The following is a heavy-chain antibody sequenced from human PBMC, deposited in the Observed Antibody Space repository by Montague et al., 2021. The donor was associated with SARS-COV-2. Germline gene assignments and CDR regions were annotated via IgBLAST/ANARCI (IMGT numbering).Heavy chain of an antibody. CDR3: TSGREGNYSVMGV. J-gene: IGHJ6*02. CDR1: GDSVSSNSAT. CDR2: TYYRSKWYN. V-gene: IGHV6-1*01. Sequence: CAISGDSVSSNSATWNWVRQSPSRGLEWLGRTYYRSKWYNDYAVSVRGRVTINPDTSKNQFSLQLNSVTPEDTAIYYCTSGREGNYSVMGVWGQGTTVTVSS. D-gene: IGHD3-10*01.